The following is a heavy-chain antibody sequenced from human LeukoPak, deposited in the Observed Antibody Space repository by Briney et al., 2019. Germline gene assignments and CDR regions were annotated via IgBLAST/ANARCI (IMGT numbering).Heavy chain of an antibody. D-gene: IGHD3-22*01. CDR3: ARGFDDSSGYYYGDFDY. Sequence: GASVKVSCKASGYTFTNYYMHWVRQAPGQGLEWMGIINPSGGSTSYAQKFQGRVTMTRDTSTSTVYMELSSLRSEDTAVYYCARGFDDSSGYYYGDFDYWGQGTLITVSS. CDR2: INPSGGST. J-gene: IGHJ4*02. CDR1: GYTFTNYY. V-gene: IGHV1-46*01.